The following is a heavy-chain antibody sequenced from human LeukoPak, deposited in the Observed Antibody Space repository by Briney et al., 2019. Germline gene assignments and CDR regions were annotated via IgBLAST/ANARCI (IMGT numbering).Heavy chain of an antibody. CDR1: GGSISSGGYY. Sequence: SETLSLTCTVSGGSISSGGYYWSWIRQPPGTGLEWIGYIYYSGSTYYNPSLKSRVTISVDTSKNQFSLKLSSVTAADTAVYYCARASWYYYYGMDVWGQGTTVTVSS. V-gene: IGHV4-30-4*01. J-gene: IGHJ6*02. CDR3: ARASWYYYYGMDV. CDR2: IYYSGST.